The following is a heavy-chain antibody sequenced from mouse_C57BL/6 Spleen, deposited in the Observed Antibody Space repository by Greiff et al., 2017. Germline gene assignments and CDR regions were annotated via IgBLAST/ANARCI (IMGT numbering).Heavy chain of an antibody. CDR3: AAYDGYYGIDY. Sequence: EVQLQQSGPVLVKPGASVKMSCKASGYTFTDYYMNWVKQSHGKSLEWIGVINPYNGGTSYNQKFKGKATLTVDKSSSTAYMELNSLTSEDSAVYYCAAYDGYYGIDYWGQGTTLTVSS. J-gene: IGHJ2*01. CDR1: GYTFTDYY. CDR2: INPYNGGT. D-gene: IGHD2-3*01. V-gene: IGHV1-19*01.